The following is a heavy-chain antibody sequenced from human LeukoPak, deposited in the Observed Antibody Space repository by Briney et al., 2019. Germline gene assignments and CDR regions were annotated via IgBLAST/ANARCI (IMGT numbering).Heavy chain of an antibody. J-gene: IGHJ6*03. CDR2: INHSGST. CDR1: VGSFSNYY. V-gene: IGHV4-34*01. D-gene: IGHD1-26*01. Sequence: LETLSLTCAVYVGSFSNYYYSWIPQPPGKGLEWIGEINHSGSTNYTPSLKSRVTMSVDTSKNQFSLSLSSVTAADAAVYYCARGVGWPHTMTYYYYYMDVWGKGTPVTVSS. CDR3: ARGVGWPHTMTYYYYYMDV.